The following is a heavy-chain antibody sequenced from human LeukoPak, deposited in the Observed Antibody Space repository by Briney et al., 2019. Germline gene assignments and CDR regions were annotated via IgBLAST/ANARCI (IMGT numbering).Heavy chain of an antibody. CDR2: IYPGDSDT. CDR3: ATSTITGTTSSFDY. J-gene: IGHJ4*02. Sequence: GESLKISYKGSGDSFTSYWIGWVRQMPGKGLEWMGIIYPGDSDTRYSPSLQGQVTISADKSISTAYLQWSSLKASDTAMYYCATSTITGTTSSFDYWGQGTLVTVSS. V-gene: IGHV5-51*01. D-gene: IGHD1-7*01. CDR1: GDSFTSYW.